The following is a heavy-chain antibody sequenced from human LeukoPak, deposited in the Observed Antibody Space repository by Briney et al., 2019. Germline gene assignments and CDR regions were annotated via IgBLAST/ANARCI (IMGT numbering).Heavy chain of an antibody. J-gene: IGHJ5*02. CDR2: IFSSGST. V-gene: IGHV4-39*07. CDR3: ARGESSGSNWFDP. Sequence: SEALSLTCTVSGGSISGSGYYWGWIRQPPGKGLEWIGSIFSSGSTYYNPSLKTRVTISVDTSKNQFSLKLSSVTAADTAVYYCARGESSGSNWFDPWGQGTLVTVSS. D-gene: IGHD3-22*01. CDR1: GGSISGSGYY.